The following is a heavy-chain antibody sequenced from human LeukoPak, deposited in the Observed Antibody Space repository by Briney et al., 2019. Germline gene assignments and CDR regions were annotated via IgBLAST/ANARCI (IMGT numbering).Heavy chain of an antibody. Sequence: KPSETLSLTCTVSGGSISSYYWSWIRQPPGEGLEWIGYISHSGSTKYNSSLKSRAIISSDTSKNQFPLKLSSVTAADTALYYCARLRDGDYGGYFDYWGQGTLVTASS. V-gene: IGHV4-59*08. J-gene: IGHJ4*02. D-gene: IGHD4-17*01. CDR1: GGSISSYY. CDR2: ISHSGST. CDR3: ARLRDGDYGGYFDY.